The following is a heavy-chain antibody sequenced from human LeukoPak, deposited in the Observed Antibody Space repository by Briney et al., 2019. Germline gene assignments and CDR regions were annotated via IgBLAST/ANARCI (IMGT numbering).Heavy chain of an antibody. J-gene: IGHJ6*02. CDR3: ARDRNVFWSGYSNYGMDV. V-gene: IGHV4-30-2*01. Sequence: SETLSLTCAVSGGSISSGGYSWSWIRQPPGKGLEWIGYIYHSGSTYYNPSLKSRVTISVDRSKNQFSLKLSSVTAADTAVYYCARDRNVFWSGYSNYGMDVWGQGTTVTVSS. CDR2: IYHSGST. CDR1: GGSISSGGYS. D-gene: IGHD3-3*01.